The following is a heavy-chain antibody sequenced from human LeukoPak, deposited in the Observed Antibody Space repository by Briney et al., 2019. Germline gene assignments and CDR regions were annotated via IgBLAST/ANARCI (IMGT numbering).Heavy chain of an antibody. J-gene: IGHJ5*02. CDR1: AGSISNYY. CDR3: ARGGYYGSGNDFRFDP. CDR2: IYTSGST. D-gene: IGHD3-10*01. Sequence: SETLSLTCTVSAGSISNYYWSWIRQPAGKGLEWIGLIYTSGSTNYNPSLKSRVTMSVDTSKNQFSLNLTSVTAADTAIYYCARGGYYGSGNDFRFDPWGQGTLVTVSS. V-gene: IGHV4-4*07.